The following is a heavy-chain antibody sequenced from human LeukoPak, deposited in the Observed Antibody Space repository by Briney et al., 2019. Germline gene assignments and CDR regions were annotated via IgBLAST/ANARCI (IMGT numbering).Heavy chain of an antibody. J-gene: IGHJ4*02. Sequence: GGSLRLSCAASGFSFSDSYMSWIRQAPGKGLEWVSFISSSGDTTHFAESVKGRFTISRDNAKNSLYLQMNSLTAADTAVSYCARFYNWRYFDFWGQGTLVSV. CDR2: ISSSGDTT. CDR1: GFSFSDSY. D-gene: IGHD1-20*01. V-gene: IGHV3-11*01. CDR3: ARFYNWRYFDF.